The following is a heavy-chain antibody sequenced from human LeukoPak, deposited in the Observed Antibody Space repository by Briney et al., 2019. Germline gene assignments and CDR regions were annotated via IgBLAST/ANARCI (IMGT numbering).Heavy chain of an antibody. D-gene: IGHD6-19*01. CDR1: GYTLTKLS. J-gene: IGHJ4*02. CDR3: ARGSGPDY. Sequence: GASVKVSCKVSGYTLTKLSVHWVRQAPGQGPEWMGWINTNTGNPTYAQGFTGRFVFSLDTSVSTAYLQINSLKAEDTAVYYCARGSGPDYWGQGTLVTVSS. CDR2: INTNTGNP. V-gene: IGHV7-4-1*02.